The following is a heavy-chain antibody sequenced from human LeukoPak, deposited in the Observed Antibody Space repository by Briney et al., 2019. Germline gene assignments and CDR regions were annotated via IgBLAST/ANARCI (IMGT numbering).Heavy chain of an antibody. Sequence: GGSLRLSCAASGFTFSSYGMSWVRQAPGKGLEWVSAISGSGGSTYYADSVKGRFTISRDNSKNTLYLQMNSLRAEDTAVYYCAKFFRTEKVGAHGKNWFDPWGQGTLVTVSS. V-gene: IGHV3-23*01. CDR2: ISGSGGST. J-gene: IGHJ5*02. CDR1: GFTFSSYG. CDR3: AKFFRTEKVGAHGKNWFDP. D-gene: IGHD1-26*01.